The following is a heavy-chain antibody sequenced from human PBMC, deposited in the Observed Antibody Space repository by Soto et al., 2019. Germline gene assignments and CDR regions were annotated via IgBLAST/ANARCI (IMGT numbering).Heavy chain of an antibody. Sequence: EVQLVESGGGLVKRGGSLRLSCAASGFMFSSYRMNWVRQAPGKGLEWVSSINSGGTYRYYADSVQGRFTISRNNARNSVYLEMNSLGVEDTAVYYCARDLTTYGSPHFDYWGQGTLVTVFS. CDR2: INSGGTYR. J-gene: IGHJ4*02. CDR1: GFMFSSYR. V-gene: IGHV3-21*06. D-gene: IGHD3-10*01. CDR3: ARDLTTYGSPHFDY.